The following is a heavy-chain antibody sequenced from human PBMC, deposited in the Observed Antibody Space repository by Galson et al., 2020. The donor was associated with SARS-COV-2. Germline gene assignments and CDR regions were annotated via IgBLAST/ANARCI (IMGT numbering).Heavy chain of an antibody. CDR1: GGSISSGGYY. D-gene: IGHD5-12*01. J-gene: IGHJ4*02. V-gene: IGHV4-31*03. Sequence: SETLSLTCTVSGGSISSGGYYWSWIRQHPGKGLEWIGYIYYSGSTYYNPSLKSRVTISVDTSKNQFSLKLSSVTAADTAVYYCARASGYDSVGIQVPAEFDYWGQGTLVTVSS. CDR2: IYYSGST. CDR3: ARASGYDSVGIQVPAEFDY.